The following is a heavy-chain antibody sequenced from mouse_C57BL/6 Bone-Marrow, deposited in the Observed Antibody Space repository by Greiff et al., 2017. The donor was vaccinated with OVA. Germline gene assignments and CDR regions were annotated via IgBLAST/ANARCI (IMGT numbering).Heavy chain of an antibody. V-gene: IGHV1-72*01. D-gene: IGHD1-1*01. CDR3: ARSGPLITTVVAYYPYYYAMDY. CDR2: IDPNSGGT. J-gene: IGHJ4*01. Sequence: QVQLQQPGAELVKPGASVKLSCKASGYTFTSYWMHWVKQRPGRGLEWIGRIDPNSGGTKYNEKFKSKATLTVDKPSSTAYMQLSSLTSEDSAVYYCARSGPLITTVVAYYPYYYAMDYWGQGTSGTGSS. CDR1: GYTFTSYW.